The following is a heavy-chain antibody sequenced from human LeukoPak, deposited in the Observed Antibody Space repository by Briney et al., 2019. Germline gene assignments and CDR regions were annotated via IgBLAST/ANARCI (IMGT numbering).Heavy chain of an antibody. V-gene: IGHV4-31*03. CDR2: IYYSGST. J-gene: IGHJ4*02. CDR3: ARDYYGSGSPVY. CDR1: GGSISSGGYY. D-gene: IGHD3-10*01. Sequence: PSQTLSLTCTVSGGSISSGGYYWSWFRQHPGKGLEWIGYIYYSGSTYYNPSLKSRVTISVDTSKNQFSLKLSSVTAADTAVYYCARDYYGSGSPVYWGQGTLVTVSS.